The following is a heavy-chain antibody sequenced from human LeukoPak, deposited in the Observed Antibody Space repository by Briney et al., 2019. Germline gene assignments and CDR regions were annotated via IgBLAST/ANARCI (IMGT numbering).Heavy chain of an antibody. CDR2: IYPGDSDT. Sequence: GESLKISCKASGYRFTNYWIGWVRQMPGKGLEWMGIIYPGDSDTRYSPSFQGQVTISADKSINTAYLQWSSLQASDTAMYYCARHRGPHVPMSYHYYMDVWGKGTTVTVSS. CDR3: ARHRGPHVPMSYHYYMDV. V-gene: IGHV5-51*01. CDR1: GYRFTNYW. D-gene: IGHD3-10*01. J-gene: IGHJ6*03.